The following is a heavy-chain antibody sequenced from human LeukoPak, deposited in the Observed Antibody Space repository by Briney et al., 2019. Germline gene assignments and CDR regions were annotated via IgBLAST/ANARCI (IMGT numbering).Heavy chain of an antibody. CDR1: GFAFSSYA. D-gene: IGHD3-22*01. CDR3: ARESYYYDSSGYQYYFDY. V-gene: IGHV3-23*01. CDR2: ISGSGVTP. J-gene: IGHJ4*02. Sequence: GGSLRLSCAVSGFAFSSYAMSWVRQAPGKGLEWVSAISGSGVTPYYVDSVKGRFTISKDNSKNTLYLQMNSLRAEDTAVYYCARESYYYDSSGYQYYFDYWGQGTLVTVSS.